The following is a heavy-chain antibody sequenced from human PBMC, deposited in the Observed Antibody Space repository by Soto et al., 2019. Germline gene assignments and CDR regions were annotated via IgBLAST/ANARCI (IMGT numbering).Heavy chain of an antibody. J-gene: IGHJ3*02. CDR1: RYIFTNYD. Sequence: GAPVEGSCKASRYIFTNYDIKWVRQATGQGLEYLGWINPNSGNTGYVQKFKGRVTMTRNTSINTAYMELNSLRAEDTAVYYCARDRDGDDAFDIWGQGTMVTVSS. CDR2: INPNSGNT. CDR3: ARDRDGDDAFDI. V-gene: IGHV1-8*01.